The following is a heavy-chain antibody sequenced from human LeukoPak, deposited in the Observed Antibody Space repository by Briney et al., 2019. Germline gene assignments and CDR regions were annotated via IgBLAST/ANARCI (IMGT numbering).Heavy chain of an antibody. CDR1: GFTFSSYG. D-gene: IGHD3-9*01. V-gene: IGHV3-33*06. J-gene: IGHJ4*02. CDR2: IWYDGSNK. CDR3: AKGTVTGYFPQYYFDY. Sequence: QPGGSLRLSCAASGFTFSSYGMHWVRQAPGKGLEWVAVIWYDGSNKYYADSVKGRFTISRDNSKNTLYLQMNSLRAEDTAVYYCAKGTVTGYFPQYYFDYWGQGTLVTVSS.